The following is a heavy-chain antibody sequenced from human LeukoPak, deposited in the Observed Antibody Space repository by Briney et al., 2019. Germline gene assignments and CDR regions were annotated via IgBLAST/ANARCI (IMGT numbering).Heavy chain of an antibody. CDR1: GFTFSSYG. CDR3: AKGKWAYYYYYGMDV. V-gene: IGHV3-30*18. CDR2: ISYDGSNK. J-gene: IGHJ6*02. Sequence: GGSLRLSCAASGFTFSSYGMHWVRQAPGKGLEWVAVISYDGSNKYYADSVKGRFTISRDNSKNTLYLQMNSLRAEDTAVYYCAKGKWAYYYYYGMDVWGQGTTVTVSS. D-gene: IGHD1-26*01.